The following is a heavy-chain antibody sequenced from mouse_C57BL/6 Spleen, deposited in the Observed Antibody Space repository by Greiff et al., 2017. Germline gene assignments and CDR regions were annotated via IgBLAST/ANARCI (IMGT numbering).Heavy chain of an antibody. J-gene: IGHJ4*01. CDR3: ARHGGLLYAMDY. Sequence: VKLVESGPGLVAPSQSLSITCTVSGFSLTGYGVHWVRQPPGKGLEWLVVIWSDGSTTYNSALKSRLSISKDNSKSQVFLKMNSLQTDDTAMYYCARHGGLLYAMDYWGQGTSVTVSS. V-gene: IGHV2-6-1*01. D-gene: IGHD1-1*01. CDR2: IWSDGST. CDR1: GFSLTGYG.